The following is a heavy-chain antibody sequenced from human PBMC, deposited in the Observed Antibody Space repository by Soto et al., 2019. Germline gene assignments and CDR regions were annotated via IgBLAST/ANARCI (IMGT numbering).Heavy chain of an antibody. D-gene: IGHD6-6*01. CDR1: GGSMSGYY. J-gene: IGHJ4*02. Sequence: QVQLQESGPGLVKPSETLSLTCRVSGGSMSGYYWSWVRLAPGKGLEWIGYVYYTGSTDYNPSLQSRVSISVDTSNKHFSLSLSLVTAADTAVYFCARSIAVPSGDIDQWGQGIRVTISS. CDR3: ARSIAVPSGDIDQ. V-gene: IGHV4-59*01. CDR2: VYYTGST.